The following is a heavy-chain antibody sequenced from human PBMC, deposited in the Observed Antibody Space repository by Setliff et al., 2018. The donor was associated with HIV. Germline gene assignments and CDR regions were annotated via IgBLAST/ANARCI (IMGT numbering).Heavy chain of an antibody. CDR1: SGSVSGYY. CDR3: ATESSGWYSWDVPY. CDR2: IHSSGST. V-gene: IGHV4-59*08. Sequence: PSETLSLTCSVSSGSVSGYYWGWIRQPPGKKLEWIGYIHSSGSTIYSASLKSRVSISVDTSKNQVSLRLSSVTAADTAVYHCATESSGWYSWDVPYWGQGTLVTVSS. J-gene: IGHJ4*02. D-gene: IGHD6-19*01.